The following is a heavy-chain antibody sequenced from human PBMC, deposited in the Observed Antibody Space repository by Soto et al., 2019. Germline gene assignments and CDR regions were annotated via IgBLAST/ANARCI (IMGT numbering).Heavy chain of an antibody. CDR3: ARGGYSGYDLDSDAFDI. Sequence: SVKVSCKASGGTFSSYAISWVRQAPGQGLEWMGGIIPIFGTANYAQKFQGRVTITADESTSTAYMELSSLRSEDTAVYYCARGGYSGYDLDSDAFDIWGQGTMVTVSS. V-gene: IGHV1-69*13. D-gene: IGHD5-12*01. J-gene: IGHJ3*02. CDR1: GGTFSSYA. CDR2: IIPIFGTA.